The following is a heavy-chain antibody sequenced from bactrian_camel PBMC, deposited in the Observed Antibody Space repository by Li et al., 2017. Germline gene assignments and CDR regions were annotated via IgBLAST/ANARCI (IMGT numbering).Heavy chain of an antibody. CDR2: IHRDGST. Sequence: VQLVESGRGSVQAGGSLKLSCVASGYVDSSVCMGWFRQAPGKEREGVASIHRDGSTSYADSVKGRFTVSKDNAKNTLYLQMSSLKPEDTGMYYCAAGPRLYGGSRSFPGWYKYWGQGTQVTVS. J-gene: IGHJ4*01. CDR1: GYVDSSVC. CDR3: AAGPRLYGGSRSFPGWYKY. D-gene: IGHD6*01. V-gene: IGHV3S53*01.